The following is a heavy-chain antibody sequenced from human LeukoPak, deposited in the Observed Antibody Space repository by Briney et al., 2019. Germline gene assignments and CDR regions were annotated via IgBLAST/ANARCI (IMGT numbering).Heavy chain of an antibody. CDR3: ATESSITMIRGAKTDDY. Sequence: GGSLRLSCAASGFTFSSYGMSWVRQAPGKGLEWVAFIWSDGSNRYYADSVKGRFTISRDNAKSSLYLQLNSLRAEDTAVYYCATESSITMIRGAKTDDYWGQGTLVTVSS. J-gene: IGHJ4*02. D-gene: IGHD3-10*01. CDR2: IWSDGSNR. CDR1: GFTFSSYG. V-gene: IGHV3-33*03.